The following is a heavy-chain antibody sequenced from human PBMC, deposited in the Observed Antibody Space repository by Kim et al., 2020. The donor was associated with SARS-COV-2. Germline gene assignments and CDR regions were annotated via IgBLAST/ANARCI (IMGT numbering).Heavy chain of an antibody. CDR3: AHIRTLTAAASTGYYYYYYYMDV. CDR2: IYWDDDK. V-gene: IGHV2-5*02. CDR1: GFSLSTSGVG. Sequence: GPTLVKPTQTLTLTCTFSGFSLSTSGVGVGWIRQPPGKALEWLALIYWDDDKRYSPSLKSRLTITKDTSKNQVVLTMTNMDPVDTATYYCAHIRTLTAAASTGYYYYYYYMDVWGKGTTVTVSS. D-gene: IGHD6-13*01. J-gene: IGHJ6*03.